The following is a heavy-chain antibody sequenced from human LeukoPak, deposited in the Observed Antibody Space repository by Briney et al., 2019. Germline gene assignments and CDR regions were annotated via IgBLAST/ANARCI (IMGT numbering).Heavy chain of an antibody. V-gene: IGHV1-69*01. Sequence: SVKVSCKASGGTFSSYAISWVRQAPGQGLEWMGGIIPIFGTANYAQKFQGRVTITADESTSTAYMELSSLRSEDTAVYYCARDLGYRLPYYGMDAWGQGTTVTVSS. CDR1: GGTFSSYA. J-gene: IGHJ6*02. CDR3: ARDLGYRLPYYGMDA. D-gene: IGHD3-16*01. CDR2: IIPIFGTA.